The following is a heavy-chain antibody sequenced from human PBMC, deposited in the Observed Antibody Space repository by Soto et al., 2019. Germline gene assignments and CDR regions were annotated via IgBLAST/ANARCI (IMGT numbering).Heavy chain of an antibody. CDR1: GDSISTFY. Sequence: LSLTCTVSGDSISTFYWGWMRQSPGKELEWIGYVYYTGSTNYNPSLKSRVTISVDRSKNQFSLKLTSANAADTAVYYCARGRTVRNYADDSSDYFYFFDYWGQGTQVTV. D-gene: IGHD3-22*01. CDR3: ARGRTVRNYADDSSDYFYFFDY. J-gene: IGHJ4*02. CDR2: VYYTGST. V-gene: IGHV4-59*01.